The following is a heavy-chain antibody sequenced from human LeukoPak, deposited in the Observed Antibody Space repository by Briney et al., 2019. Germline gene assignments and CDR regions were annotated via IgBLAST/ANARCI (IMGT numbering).Heavy chain of an antibody. V-gene: IGHV3-66*01. CDR1: GFTVSNNY. CDR2: IYSGGYT. CDR3: ARDRGSVLDY. Sequence: PWGSLRLSCAASGFTVSNNYISWVRQVPGKGLEWVSVIYSGGYTYYADSVKGRFTISRDNSKNTLYLQMNSLRAEDTAVYYCARDRGSVLDYWGQGTLVTVSS. D-gene: IGHD3-10*01. J-gene: IGHJ4*02.